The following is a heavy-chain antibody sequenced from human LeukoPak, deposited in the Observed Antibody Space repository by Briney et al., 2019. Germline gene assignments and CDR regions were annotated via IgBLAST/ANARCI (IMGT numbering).Heavy chain of an antibody. CDR3: ARGRWRWLQF. V-gene: IGHV4-34*01. Sequence: PSETLSLTCAVYGGSFSGYYWSWIRQPPGKGLEWIGEINHSGSTNYNPSLKSRVTISVDTSKYQFSLKLSSVTAADTAVYYCARGRWRWLQFWGQGTLVTVSS. J-gene: IGHJ4*02. CDR2: INHSGST. CDR1: GGSFSGYY. D-gene: IGHD5-24*01.